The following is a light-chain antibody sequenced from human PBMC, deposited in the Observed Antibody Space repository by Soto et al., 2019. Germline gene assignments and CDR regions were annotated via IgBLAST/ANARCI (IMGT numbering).Light chain of an antibody. Sequence: QSALTQPASVSGSPGQSITISCTGTSSDVGTYNLVSWYQQHPGKAPKLIIYDVDKRPSGVSNRFSGSKSGNRASLTISGLQAEDEADYYCCSYASTITWVFGGGTKLTVL. CDR3: CSYASTITWV. V-gene: IGLV2-23*02. J-gene: IGLJ3*02. CDR2: DVD. CDR1: SSDVGTYNL.